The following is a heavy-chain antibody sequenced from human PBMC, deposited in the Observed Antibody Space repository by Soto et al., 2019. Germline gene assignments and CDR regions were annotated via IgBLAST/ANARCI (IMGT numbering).Heavy chain of an antibody. CDR2: IYHSGST. D-gene: IGHD3-22*01. J-gene: IGHJ6*02. V-gene: IGHV4-30-2*01. CDR3: ARVDGYYYDSSGYSSYYYYGMDV. CDR1: GGSISSGGYS. Sequence: PSETMSLTCAVSGGSISSGGYSWSWIRQPPGKGLEWIGYIYHSGSTYYNPSLKSRVTISVDTSKNQFSLKLSSVTAADTAVYYCARVDGYYYDSSGYSSYYYYGMDVWGQGTTVTVSS.